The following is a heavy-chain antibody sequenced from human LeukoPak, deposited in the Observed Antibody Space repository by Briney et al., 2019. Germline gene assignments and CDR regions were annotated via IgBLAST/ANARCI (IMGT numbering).Heavy chain of an antibody. D-gene: IGHD4-11*01. CDR3: AKVALQLATTDY. V-gene: IGHV3-23*01. CDR1: GFTFGDYA. Sequence: GGSLRLSCTASGFTFGDYAMSWVRQAPGKGLEWVSAISGSGGSTYYADSVKGRFTISRDNSKNTLYLQMNSLRAEDTAVYYCAKVALQLATTDYWGQGTLVTVSS. CDR2: ISGSGGST. J-gene: IGHJ4*02.